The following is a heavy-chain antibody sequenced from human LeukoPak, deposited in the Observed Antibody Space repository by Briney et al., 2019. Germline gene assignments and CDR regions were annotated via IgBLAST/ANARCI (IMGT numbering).Heavy chain of an antibody. Sequence: SETLSLTCTVSGGSISSYYWNWIRQPPGKGLEWIGYIYYSGTTNYNPSLKSRVTISGDTSKNQFSLRLSSVTAADTAVYYCARASYSYDINGWVPFDYWGQGTLVTVSS. CDR3: ARASYSYDINGWVPFDY. V-gene: IGHV4-59*08. CDR2: IYYSGTT. CDR1: GGSISSYY. J-gene: IGHJ4*02. D-gene: IGHD3-22*01.